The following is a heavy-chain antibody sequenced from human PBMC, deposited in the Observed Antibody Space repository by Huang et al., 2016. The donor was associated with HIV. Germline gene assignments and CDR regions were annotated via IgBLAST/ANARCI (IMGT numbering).Heavy chain of an antibody. CDR3: ARDLYSSGWHAFDT. CDR2: IYHSGTA. V-gene: IGHV4-30-2*01. J-gene: IGHJ3*02. Sequence: QLQLQESGSRLVRPSETLSLTCAVSGGSIISSGYSWSWIRQPPGKGLEWIGDIYHSGTASYNPSLKSRVTRSVDTSKDRFSLKLTSVTAADTAVYYCARDLYSSGWHAFDTWGQGTMVTVSS. D-gene: IGHD6-19*01. CDR1: GGSIISSGYS.